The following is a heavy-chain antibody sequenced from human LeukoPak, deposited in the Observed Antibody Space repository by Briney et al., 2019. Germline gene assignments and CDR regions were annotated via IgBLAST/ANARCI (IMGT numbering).Heavy chain of an antibody. J-gene: IGHJ4*02. CDR3: VKGRYCSSTSCYGDFDY. Sequence: PGGSLRLSCSASGXTFSSYAVHWVRQAPGKGLEYVSAISSNGGSTYYADSVKGRFTISRDNSTNTLYLQMSSLRAEDTAVYYCVKGRYCSSTSCYGDFDYWGQGTLVTVSS. V-gene: IGHV3-64D*09. D-gene: IGHD2-2*01. CDR2: ISSNGGST. CDR1: GXTFSSYA.